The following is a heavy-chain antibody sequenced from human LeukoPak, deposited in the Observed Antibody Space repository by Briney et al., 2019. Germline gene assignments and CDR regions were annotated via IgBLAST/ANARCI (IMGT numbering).Heavy chain of an antibody. Sequence: GGSLRLSCAASGFTFSSYGMHWVRQAPGKGLEWVAFIRYDGSNKYYADSVKGRFTISRDNSKNTLYLQMNSLRAEDTAVYYCAREKGVDTAMEVYFDYWGQGTLVTVSS. V-gene: IGHV3-30*02. J-gene: IGHJ4*02. CDR1: GFTFSSYG. CDR2: IRYDGSNK. D-gene: IGHD5-18*01. CDR3: AREKGVDTAMEVYFDY.